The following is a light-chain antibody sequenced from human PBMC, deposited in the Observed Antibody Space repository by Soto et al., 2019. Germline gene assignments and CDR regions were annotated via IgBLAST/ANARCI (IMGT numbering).Light chain of an antibody. CDR1: QSVSSY. CDR2: DAS. CDR3: QQRSNWPPLT. J-gene: IGKJ4*01. Sequence: VLTQSPATLPLSPGPRLTLSCRASQSVSSYLAWYQQKPGQAPRLLIYDASNRATGIPARFSGSGSGTDFTLTISSLEPEDFAVYYCQQRSNWPPLTFGGGTKVDIK. V-gene: IGKV3-11*01.